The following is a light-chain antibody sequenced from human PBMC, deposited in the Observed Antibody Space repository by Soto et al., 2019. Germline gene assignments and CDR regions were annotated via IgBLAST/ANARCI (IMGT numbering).Light chain of an antibody. J-gene: IGKJ5*01. Sequence: ELVMTHSPGTLYLSPGARSPLSCRASQSVSSSYLAWYQQKPGQPPRLLIYGASSRATGIPDRFSGSGSGTDFTLTISKLEPEDFAVFYCQHYDSLPITFGQGARLEI. CDR3: QHYDSLPIT. CDR1: QSVSSSY. V-gene: IGKV3-20*01. CDR2: GAS.